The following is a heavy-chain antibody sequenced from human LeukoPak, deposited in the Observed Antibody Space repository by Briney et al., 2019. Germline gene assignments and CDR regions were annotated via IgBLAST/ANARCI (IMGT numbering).Heavy chain of an antibody. D-gene: IGHD3-9*01. CDR2: INWDGGST. V-gene: IGHV3-43*01. CDR3: AKDFSADWLQFNYMDV. Sequence: PGGSLRLSCAASGFTFDDCTMHWVRQAPGKGLEWVSLINWDGGSTYYADSVKGRFTISRDNSKNSLYLQMNSLRTEDTALYFCAKDFSADWLQFNYMDVWGKGTTVTVSS. CDR1: GFTFDDCT. J-gene: IGHJ6*03.